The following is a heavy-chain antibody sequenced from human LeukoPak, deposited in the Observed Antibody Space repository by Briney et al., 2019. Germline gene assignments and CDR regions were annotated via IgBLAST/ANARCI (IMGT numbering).Heavy chain of an antibody. D-gene: IGHD2-21*01. Sequence: SETLSLTCTVSGGSINNYYWSWIRQPPGKGLEWIGYIHYSGSTSYNPSLKSRVIISVDTSKNQFSLKLSSVTAADTAVYYCAKAYSGFDPWGQGTLVIVSS. CDR3: AKAYSGFDP. J-gene: IGHJ5*02. CDR1: GGSINNYY. V-gene: IGHV4-59*01. CDR2: IHYSGST.